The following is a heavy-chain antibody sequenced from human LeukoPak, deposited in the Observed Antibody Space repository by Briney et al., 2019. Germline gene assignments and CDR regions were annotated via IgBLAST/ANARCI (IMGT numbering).Heavy chain of an antibody. CDR1: GFTFSSYA. D-gene: IGHD6-19*01. CDR2: ISGDGSST. V-gene: IGHV3-43*02. CDR3: AKDAYSSGWYYFDS. Sequence: GGSLRPSCAASGFTFSSYAMSWVRQAPGKGLEWVSLISGDGSSTYYADSVKGRFTISRDNSKNSLYLQMNSLRTEDTALYYCAKDAYSSGWYYFDSWGQGTLVTVSS. J-gene: IGHJ4*02.